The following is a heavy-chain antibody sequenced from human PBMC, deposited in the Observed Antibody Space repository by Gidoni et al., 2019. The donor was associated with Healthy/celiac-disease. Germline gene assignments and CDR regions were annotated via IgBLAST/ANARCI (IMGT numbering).Heavy chain of an antibody. CDR2: CGSST. CDR3: ARVVLGSLWGYNWFDP. J-gene: IGHJ5*02. Sequence: CGSSTYYNPSLKSRVTISVDTSKNQFSLKLSSVTAADTAVYYCARVVLGSLWGYNWFDPWGQGTLVTVSS. D-gene: IGHD3-16*01. V-gene: IGHV4-39*01.